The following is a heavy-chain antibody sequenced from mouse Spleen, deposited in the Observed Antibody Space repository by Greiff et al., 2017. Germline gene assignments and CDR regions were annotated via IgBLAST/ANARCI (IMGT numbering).Heavy chain of an antibody. J-gene: IGHJ2*01. CDR2: IDPSDSYT. CDR3: AREDYRYAA. CDR1: GYTFTSYW. D-gene: IGHD2-14*01. Sequence: VQLQQPGAELVMPGASVKLSCKASGYTFTSYWMHWVKQRPGQGLEWIGEIDPSDSYTNYNQKFKGKATLTVDKSSSTAYMQLSSLTSEDSAVYYCAREDYRYAAWGQGTTLTVSS. V-gene: IGHV1-69*01.